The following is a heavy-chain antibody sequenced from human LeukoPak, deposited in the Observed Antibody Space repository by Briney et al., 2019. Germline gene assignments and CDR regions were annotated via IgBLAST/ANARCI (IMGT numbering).Heavy chain of an antibody. J-gene: IGHJ4*02. V-gene: IGHV4-39*07. D-gene: IGHD6-19*01. CDR2: IYTSGST. CDR1: GGSISSRSCY. CDR3: ARVETSGWSTSVYFDY. Sequence: SETLSLTCSVSGGSISSRSCYWGWIRQPPGKGLEWIGGIYTSGSTNYNPSLKSRVTMSVDTSKNQFSLKLSSVTAADTAVYYCARVETSGWSTSVYFDYWGQGTLVTVSS.